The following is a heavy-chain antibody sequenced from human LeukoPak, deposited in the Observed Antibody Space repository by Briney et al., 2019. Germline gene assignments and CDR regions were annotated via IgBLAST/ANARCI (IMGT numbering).Heavy chain of an antibody. D-gene: IGHD3-10*01. Sequence: PSETLSLTCTVSGGSISSSSYYWCWIRQPPGKGLEWFGSIYYSGSTYYNPSLKSRVTISVDTSKNQFSLTLSSVTAADTAVYYCARHYYGSGSYDGSHWFDPWGQGTLVTVSS. J-gene: IGHJ5*02. CDR3: ARHYYGSGSYDGSHWFDP. V-gene: IGHV4-39*01. CDR1: GGSISSSSYY. CDR2: IYYSGST.